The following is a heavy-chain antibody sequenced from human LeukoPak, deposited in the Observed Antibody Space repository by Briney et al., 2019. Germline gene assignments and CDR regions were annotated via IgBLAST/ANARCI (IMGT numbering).Heavy chain of an antibody. CDR3: ATEGRSDYVWGSYPKFDY. J-gene: IGHJ4*02. D-gene: IGHD3-16*02. CDR2: FDPEDGET. Sequence: ASVKVSCKVSGYTPTELSMHWVRQAPGKGLEWMGGFDPEDGETIYAQKFQGRVTMTEDTSTDTAYMELSSLRSEDTAVYYCATEGRSDYVWGSYPKFDYWGQGTLVTVSS. V-gene: IGHV1-24*01. CDR1: GYTPTELS.